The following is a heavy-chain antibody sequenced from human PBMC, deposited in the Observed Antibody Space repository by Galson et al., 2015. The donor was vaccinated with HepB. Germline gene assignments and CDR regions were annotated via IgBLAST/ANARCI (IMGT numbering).Heavy chain of an antibody. V-gene: IGHV3-30*18. J-gene: IGHJ5*02. Sequence: SLRLSCAASGFTFSNYGIHWVRQVPGKGLEWVAVISYDGSNKYYADSVKGRFTISRDNSKNTVYLQMNSLRAEDTAVYYCAKDGVIAIFGVVTKNWFDPWGQGTLVTVSS. CDR1: GFTFSNYG. CDR2: ISYDGSNK. CDR3: AKDGVIAIFGVVTKNWFDP. D-gene: IGHD3-3*01.